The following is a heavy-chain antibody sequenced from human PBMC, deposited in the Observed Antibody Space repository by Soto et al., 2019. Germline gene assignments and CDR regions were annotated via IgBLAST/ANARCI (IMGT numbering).Heavy chain of an antibody. V-gene: IGHV3-23*01. J-gene: IGHJ6*02. Sequence: GGSLRLSCAGSGFTFSDYAMTWVRQAPGKGLEWVSTTRSNGEYTYYGDSAKGRFTVSRDNSKNTLYLEMSSVRAEDTAVYYCAKDSRHVAVSAARVYGMDVWGQGTTVTVSS. CDR3: AKDSRHVAVSAARVYGMDV. CDR2: TRSNGEYT. D-gene: IGHD2-2*01. CDR1: GFTFSDYA.